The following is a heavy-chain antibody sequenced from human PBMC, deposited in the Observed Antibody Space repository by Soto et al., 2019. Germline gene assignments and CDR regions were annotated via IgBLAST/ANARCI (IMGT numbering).Heavy chain of an antibody. CDR1: GFTFSDYA. CDR2: IGGGGGYT. CDR3: AKGDSGGFPRYFDY. V-gene: IGHV3-23*01. J-gene: IGHJ4*02. Sequence: GGSLRLSCAASGFTFSDYAMSWVRQAPGKGLEWVSAIGGGGGYTYNADSVKGRFTISRDNSKNTVSLQLNSLKVEDTAVYFCAKGDSGGFPRYFDYRGQGTLVTVSS. D-gene: IGHD3-22*01.